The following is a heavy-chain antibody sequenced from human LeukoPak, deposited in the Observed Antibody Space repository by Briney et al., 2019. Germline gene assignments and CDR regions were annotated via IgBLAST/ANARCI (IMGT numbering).Heavy chain of an antibody. D-gene: IGHD3-22*01. V-gene: IGHV3-11*01. J-gene: IGHJ4*02. CDR1: GLTLSDYY. CDR2: ISSSGYAI. Sequence: GGSLGLSCAASGLTLSDYYMSWIRQAPGKGLEWVSYISSSGYAIYYADSVKGRFTISRDNAKNSLYLQMNSLRAEDTAVYYCAAPPSGDTSGYPIFGSWGQGTLVTVSS. CDR3: AAPPSGDTSGYPIFGS.